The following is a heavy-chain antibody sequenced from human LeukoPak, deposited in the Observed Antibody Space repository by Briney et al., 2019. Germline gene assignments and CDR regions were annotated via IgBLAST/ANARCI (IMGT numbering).Heavy chain of an antibody. J-gene: IGHJ4*02. Sequence: SVKVSCKASGDTFTSYAISWVRHAPGQGLEWMGRIIPILGIANYAQKFQGRVTITADKSTSTAYMELSSLRSEDTAVYYCARGPTMVRGGDYWGQGTLVTVSS. D-gene: IGHD3-10*01. V-gene: IGHV1-69*04. CDR3: ARGPTMVRGGDY. CDR2: IIPILGIA. CDR1: GDTFTSYA.